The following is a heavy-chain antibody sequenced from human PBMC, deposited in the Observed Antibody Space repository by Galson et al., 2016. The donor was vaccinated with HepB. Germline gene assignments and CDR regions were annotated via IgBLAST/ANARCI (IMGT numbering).Heavy chain of an antibody. Sequence: SVRLSCAASGFTFSGYWMSWVRQAPGKGLEWVSTIKPDGSVKYYVDSVKGRFTISRDNAKTSLYLQVDSLSAEDTAVYYCARDTWGGMDVWGLGATVTVSS. CDR1: GFTFSGYW. V-gene: IGHV3-7*01. CDR3: ARDTWGGMDV. CDR2: IKPDGSVK. D-gene: IGHD7-27*01. J-gene: IGHJ6*02.